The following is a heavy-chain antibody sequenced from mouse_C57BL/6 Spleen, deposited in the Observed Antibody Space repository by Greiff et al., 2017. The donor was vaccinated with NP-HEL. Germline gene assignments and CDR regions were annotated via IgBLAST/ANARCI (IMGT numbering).Heavy chain of an antibody. V-gene: IGHV1-80*01. J-gene: IGHJ1*03. D-gene: IGHD1-1*01. CDR2: IYPGDGDT. CDR1: GYAFSSYW. Sequence: VQLQQSGAELVKPGASVKISCKASGYAFSSYWMNWVKQRPGKGLEWIGQIYPGDGDTNYNGKFKGKATLTADKSSSTAYMQLSSLTSEDSAVYFCARSFTTVWYFDVWGTGTTVTVSS. CDR3: ARSFTTVWYFDV.